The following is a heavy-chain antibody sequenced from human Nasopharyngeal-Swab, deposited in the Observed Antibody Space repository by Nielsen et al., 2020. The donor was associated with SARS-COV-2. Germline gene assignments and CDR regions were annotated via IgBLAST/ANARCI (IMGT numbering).Heavy chain of an antibody. D-gene: IGHD5-24*01. CDR3: ARGGEMATITRDAFDI. J-gene: IGHJ3*02. Sequence: ASVKVSCKASGYTFTSYYMHWVRQAPGQGLEWMGIINPSGGSTSYAQKFQGRVTVTRDTSTSTVYMELSSLRSGDTAVYYCARGGEMATITRDAFDIWGQGTMVTVSS. V-gene: IGHV1-46*01. CDR1: GYTFTSYY. CDR2: INPSGGST.